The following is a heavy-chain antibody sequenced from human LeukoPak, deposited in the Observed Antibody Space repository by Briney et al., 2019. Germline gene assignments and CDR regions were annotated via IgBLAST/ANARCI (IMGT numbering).Heavy chain of an antibody. CDR3: ARDGYSQRDY. J-gene: IGHJ4*02. Sequence: GGSLRLSCAASGFTFIIYSMIWVCQAPGEGLEWVSFTSSTITDIPYAASVKGRFTISRDNAKNSLYLQMNSLRAEDTAIYYCARDGYSQRDYWGQGTLVTVSS. V-gene: IGHV3-21*01. CDR2: TSSTITDI. CDR1: GFTFIIYS. D-gene: IGHD5-24*01.